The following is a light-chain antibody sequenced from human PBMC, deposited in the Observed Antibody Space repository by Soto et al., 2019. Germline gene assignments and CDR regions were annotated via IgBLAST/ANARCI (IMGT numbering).Light chain of an antibody. V-gene: IGLV2-14*01. CDR1: SSDVGGYNF. J-gene: IGLJ3*02. CDR2: EVS. Sequence: QAVVTQPASVSGSPGQSITISCTGTSSDVGGYNFVSWYQQHPGKAPKLMIYEVSNRPSGVSNRFSGSKSGNTASLTISGLQAEDEADYYCNSYTGSRTLVFGGGTKLTVL. CDR3: NSYTGSRTLV.